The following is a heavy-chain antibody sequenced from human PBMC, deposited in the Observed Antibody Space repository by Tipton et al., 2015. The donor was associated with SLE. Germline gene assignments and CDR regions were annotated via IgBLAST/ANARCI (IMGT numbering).Heavy chain of an antibody. CDR1: GGSISSGGYS. CDR3: ARVRNSGSYNAYYFDY. J-gene: IGHJ4*02. V-gene: IGHV4-30-2*03. D-gene: IGHD1-26*01. Sequence: TLSLTCAVSGGSISSGGYSWSWIRQPPGKGLEWIGTIYYSGSTYYNPSLKSRVTISVDTSKNQFSLKLSSVTAADTAVYYCARVRNSGSYNAYYFDYWGQGTLVTVSS. CDR2: IYYSGST.